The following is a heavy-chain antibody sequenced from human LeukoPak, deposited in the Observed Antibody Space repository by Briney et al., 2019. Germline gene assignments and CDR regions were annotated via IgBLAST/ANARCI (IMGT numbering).Heavy chain of an antibody. CDR1: GGTFSSYA. CDR3: AATPSGVLRYFDWLLPLDY. Sequence: SVKVSCKASGGTFSSYAISWVRQAPGQGLEWMGGIIPIFGTANYAQKFQGRVTITADESTSTAYMELSSLRSEDTAVYYCAATPSGVLRYFDWLLPLDYWGQGTLVTVSS. D-gene: IGHD3-9*01. J-gene: IGHJ4*02. V-gene: IGHV1-69*01. CDR2: IIPIFGTA.